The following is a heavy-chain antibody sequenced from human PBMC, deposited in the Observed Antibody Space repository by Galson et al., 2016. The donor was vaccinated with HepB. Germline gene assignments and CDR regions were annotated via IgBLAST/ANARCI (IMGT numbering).Heavy chain of an antibody. CDR3: AKDGGYYDFWSSYYWGFDY. Sequence: SLRLSCAASGFTFSSYGMHWVRQAPGKGLEWVAFISYDGSNKKYADSVKGRFTISRDNSKNTLSLQMNSLRAEDTAVYYCAKDGGYYDFWSSYYWGFDYWGQGTLVTVSS. D-gene: IGHD3-3*01. J-gene: IGHJ4*02. CDR2: ISYDGSNK. CDR1: GFTFSSYG. V-gene: IGHV3-30*18.